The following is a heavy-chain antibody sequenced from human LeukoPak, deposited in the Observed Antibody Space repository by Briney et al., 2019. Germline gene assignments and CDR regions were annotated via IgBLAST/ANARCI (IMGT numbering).Heavy chain of an antibody. J-gene: IGHJ6*03. D-gene: IGHD6-13*01. CDR2: IYYSGST. CDR1: GGSISSGSYY. Sequence: PSETLSLTCTVSGGSISSGSYYWGWIRQPPGKGLEWIGSIYYSGSTYYNPSLKSRVTISVDTSKNQFSLKLSSVTAADTAVYYCARDLMSSSWTDYYYYYYMDVWGKGTTVTVSS. V-gene: IGHV4-39*07. CDR3: ARDLMSSSWTDYYYYYYMDV.